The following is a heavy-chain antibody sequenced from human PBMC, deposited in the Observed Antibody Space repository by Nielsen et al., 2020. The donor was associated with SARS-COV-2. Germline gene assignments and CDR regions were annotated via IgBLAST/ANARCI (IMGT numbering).Heavy chain of an antibody. CDR2: INWNGGST. CDR3: ARRPWGPLYYYGMDV. CDR1: GFTFDDYG. V-gene: IGHV3-20*04. D-gene: IGHD3-16*01. J-gene: IGHJ6*02. Sequence: GESLKISCAASGFTFDDYGMSWVRQAPGKGLEWVSGINWNGGSTGYADSVKGRFTISRDNAKNTLYLQMNSLRAEDTAVYYCARRPWGPLYYYGMDVWGQGTTVTVSS.